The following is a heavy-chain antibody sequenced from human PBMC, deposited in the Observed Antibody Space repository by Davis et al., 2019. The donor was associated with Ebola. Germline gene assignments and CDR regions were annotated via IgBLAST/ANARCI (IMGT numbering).Heavy chain of an antibody. CDR3: TTVLSYDILTGYYIDY. CDR2: INSDGSST. Sequence: HTGGSLRLSCAASGFTFSSYWMHWVRQAPGKGLVWVSRINSDGSSTSYADSVKGRFTISRDNAKNTLYLQMNSLRAEDTAVYYCTTVLSYDILTGYYIDYWGQGTLVTVSS. V-gene: IGHV3-74*01. CDR1: GFTFSSYW. D-gene: IGHD3-9*01. J-gene: IGHJ4*02.